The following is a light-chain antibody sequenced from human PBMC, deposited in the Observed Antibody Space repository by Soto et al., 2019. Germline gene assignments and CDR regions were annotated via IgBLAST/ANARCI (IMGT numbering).Light chain of an antibody. CDR3: PQSHRTPQT. V-gene: IGKV1-39*01. Sequence: DVQMTQSPSSLSASVGDRVTITCRASQSVATYLNWYQQKPGRAPRLLIYAASNLQGGVPSRFSGSGSGTEFSLTISSLQHEDFVTYSCPQSHRTPQTFGQGTKVDIK. CDR2: AAS. CDR1: QSVATY. J-gene: IGKJ1*01.